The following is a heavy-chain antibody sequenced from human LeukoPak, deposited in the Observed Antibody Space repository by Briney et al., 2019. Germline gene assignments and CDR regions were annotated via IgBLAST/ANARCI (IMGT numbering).Heavy chain of an antibody. CDR1: GGSISSGGYY. D-gene: IGHD3-22*01. V-gene: IGHV4-31*03. CDR3: ARGEYYYDSSGYL. Sequence: PSETLSLTCTVSGGSISSGGYYWSWIRQHPGKGLEWIGYIYYSGSTYYNPSLKSRVTISVDTSKNQFSLKLSSVTAADTAVYYCARGEYYYDSSGYLWGQGTLVTVSS. CDR2: IYYSGST. J-gene: IGHJ4*02.